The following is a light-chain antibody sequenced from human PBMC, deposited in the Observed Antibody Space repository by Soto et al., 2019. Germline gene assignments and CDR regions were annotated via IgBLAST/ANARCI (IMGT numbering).Light chain of an antibody. J-gene: IGLJ1*01. CDR2: EVS. CDR1: SSDVGAYNY. V-gene: IGLV2-14*01. CDR3: SSYTTSRAYV. Sequence: QSALTQPASVSGSPGQSITISCTGTSSDVGAYNYVSWYQQQSGKAPKLMIHEVSNRPSGVSNRFSGSKSGNTASLTISGLQAEDEADYHCSSYTTSRAYVFGIGTKVTVL.